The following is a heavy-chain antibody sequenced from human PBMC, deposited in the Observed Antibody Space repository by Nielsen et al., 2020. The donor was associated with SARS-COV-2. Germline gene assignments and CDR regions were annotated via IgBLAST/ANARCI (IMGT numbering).Heavy chain of an antibody. CDR1: GTTSTNYH. J-gene: IGHJ4*02. Sequence: ASVKVSCKASGTTSTNYHIHWVRQAPGQRLEWMGWINADNGNTKHSQKFQGRVTITMDTSATTVYLELSGLRSEDTAVYYCGRGGPADYGDYGAGRGSDSWGQGTLVTVSS. CDR3: GRGGPADYGDYGAGRGSDS. V-gene: IGHV1-3*01. D-gene: IGHD4-17*01. CDR2: INADNGNT.